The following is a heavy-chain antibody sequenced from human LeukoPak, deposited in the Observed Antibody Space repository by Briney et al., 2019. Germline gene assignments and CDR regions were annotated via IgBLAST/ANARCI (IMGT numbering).Heavy chain of an antibody. D-gene: IGHD6-19*01. J-gene: IGHJ4*02. CDR3: ARDSSGWYGGVTPYYFDY. Sequence: SETLSLTCTVSGGSISSSSYYWGWIRQPPGKGLEWIGSIYYSGSTYYNPSLKSRVTISVDTSKNQFSLKLSSVTAADTAVYYCARDSSGWYGGVTPYYFDYWGQGTLVTVSS. CDR2: IYYSGST. CDR1: GGSISSSSYY. V-gene: IGHV4-39*01.